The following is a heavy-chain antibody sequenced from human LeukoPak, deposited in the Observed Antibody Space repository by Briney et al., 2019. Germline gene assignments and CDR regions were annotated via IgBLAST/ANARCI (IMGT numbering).Heavy chain of an antibody. CDR2: IYYSGTT. J-gene: IGHJ5*02. Sequence: GSLRLSCAASGFTFSSYSMNWVRQPPGKGLEWIASIYYSGTTHYNPSHQSRVTMSVDTSKNQFSLKLSSVTAADTAVYYCARVNTQGVPSPWGQGILVTVSS. D-gene: IGHD2-15*01. CDR3: ARVNTQGVPSP. CDR1: GFTFSSYS. V-gene: IGHV4-38-2*01.